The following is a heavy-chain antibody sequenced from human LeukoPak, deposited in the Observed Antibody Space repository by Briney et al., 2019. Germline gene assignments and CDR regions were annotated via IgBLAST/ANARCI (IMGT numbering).Heavy chain of an antibody. D-gene: IGHD3-3*01. CDR1: GYSFSDYY. CDR2: INTKSGRT. CDR3: ARADFIDAGPYLIGP. Sequence: ASVRVSCTTSGYSFSDYYIHWVRQAPGQGLEWMGWINTKSGRTSSARKFQGRVTMTRDPSITTVYMDMAWLTSDDTAIYFCARADFIDAGPYLIGPWGQGTLVTVSS. J-gene: IGHJ5*02. V-gene: IGHV1-2*02.